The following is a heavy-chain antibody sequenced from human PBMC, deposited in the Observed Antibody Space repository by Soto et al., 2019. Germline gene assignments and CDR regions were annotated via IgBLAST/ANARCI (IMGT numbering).Heavy chain of an antibody. Sequence: EVQLVESGGGLVKPGGSLRLSCAASGFTFSSYSMNWVRQAPGKGLEWVSSISSSSSYIYYADSVKGRFTISRDNAKNSLYLQMNSLRAEDTAVYYCASPNYYYDSSGYYGYWGQGTLVTVSS. J-gene: IGHJ4*02. CDR3: ASPNYYYDSSGYYGY. V-gene: IGHV3-21*01. CDR2: ISSSSSYI. D-gene: IGHD3-22*01. CDR1: GFTFSSYS.